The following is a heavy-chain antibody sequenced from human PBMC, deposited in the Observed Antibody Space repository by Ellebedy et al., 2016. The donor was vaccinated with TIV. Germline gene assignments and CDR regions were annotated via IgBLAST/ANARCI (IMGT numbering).Heavy chain of an antibody. CDR1: GGSISSYY. CDR3: ASGAYGPDGLEYFQH. J-gene: IGHJ1*01. CDR2: IYYSGST. Sequence: SETLSLXXTVSGGSISSYYWSWIRQPPGKGLEWIGYIYYSGSTNYNPSLKSRVTISVDTSKNQFSLKLSSVTAADTAVYYCASGAYGPDGLEYFQHWGQGTLVTVSS. V-gene: IGHV4-59*01. D-gene: IGHD3-10*01.